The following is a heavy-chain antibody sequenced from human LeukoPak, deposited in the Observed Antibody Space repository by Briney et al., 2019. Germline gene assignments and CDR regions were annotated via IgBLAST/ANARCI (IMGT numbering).Heavy chain of an antibody. CDR3: ARSKEHGDYSNWFDP. J-gene: IGHJ5*02. CDR1: GFTFSSYA. Sequence: GGSLRLSCAASGFTFSSYAMHWVRQAPGKGLEWVAVISYDGSNKYYADSVKGRFTISRDNSKNTLYLQMNSLRAKDTAVYYCARSKEHGDYSNWFDPWGQGTLVTVSS. D-gene: IGHD4-17*01. CDR2: ISYDGSNK. V-gene: IGHV3-30*04.